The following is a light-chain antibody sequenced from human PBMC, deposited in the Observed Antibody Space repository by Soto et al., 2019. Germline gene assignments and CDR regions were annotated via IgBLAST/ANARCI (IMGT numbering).Light chain of an antibody. CDR2: AAS. CDR1: QDISSW. Sequence: DLQMTQSPSSVSASVGDRVTITCRASQDISSWLAWYQKKPGKAPKLLMYAASSLQSGVPSRFSGSGSGTYFTLTISSLHPEDFATYYCQQASSFPPTFGGGTKVEIK. V-gene: IGKV1-12*01. J-gene: IGKJ4*01. CDR3: QQASSFPPT.